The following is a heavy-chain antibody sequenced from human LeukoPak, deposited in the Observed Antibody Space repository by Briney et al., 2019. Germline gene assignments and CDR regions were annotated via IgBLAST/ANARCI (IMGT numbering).Heavy chain of an antibody. Sequence: SETLSLTCTVSGGSISSGSYYWSWIRQPAGKGLEWIGRIYTSGSTNYNPSLKSRVTISVDTPKNQFSLKLSSVTAADTAVYYCARARDAWAVAGSIDYWGQGTLVTVSS. CDR3: ARARDAWAVAGSIDY. V-gene: IGHV4-61*02. J-gene: IGHJ4*02. CDR2: IYTSGST. D-gene: IGHD6-19*01. CDR1: GGSISSGSYY.